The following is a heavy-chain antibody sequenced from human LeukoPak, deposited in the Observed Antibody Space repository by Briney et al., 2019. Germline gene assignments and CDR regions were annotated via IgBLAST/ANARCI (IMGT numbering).Heavy chain of an antibody. V-gene: IGHV3-23*01. CDR2: ISTSGGST. CDR1: GFTFSSYG. Sequence: GGSLRLSCAASGFTFSSYGMSWVRQAPGKGLEWVSAISTSGGSTYCADSVKGRFTISRDNSKNTLSLQMNSLRAEDTAVYYCARDYYDGIGYYYEDYWGQGTLVTVSS. J-gene: IGHJ4*02. CDR3: ARDYYDGIGYYYEDY. D-gene: IGHD3-22*01.